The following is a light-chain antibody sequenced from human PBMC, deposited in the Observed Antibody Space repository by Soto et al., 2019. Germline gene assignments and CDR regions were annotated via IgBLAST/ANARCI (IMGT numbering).Light chain of an antibody. V-gene: IGKV1-5*03. Sequence: DIQMTQSPSTLSAFVGDRVTITCRASQSISDSLAWYQQKPGKAPKLLIYKASNLESCVPSRFSGSGSGTDFALTFRCPQADDFANYFCPQDQGFPYTFGQGTKLDIQ. CDR3: PQDQGFPYT. CDR2: KAS. J-gene: IGKJ2*01. CDR1: QSISDS.